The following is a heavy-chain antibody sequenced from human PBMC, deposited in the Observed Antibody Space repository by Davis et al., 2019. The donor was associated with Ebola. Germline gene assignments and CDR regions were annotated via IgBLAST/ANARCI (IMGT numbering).Heavy chain of an antibody. J-gene: IGHJ1*01. V-gene: IGHV4-30-2*03. D-gene: IGHD2-2*02. CDR1: GGSISSGGYS. Sequence: SETLSLTCAVSGGSISSGGYSWSWIRQPPGKGLEWIGYIYYSGSTYYNPSLKSRVTISVDTSKNQFSLKLSSVTAADTAVYYCARLEIVVVPAAISMPSEYFQHWGQGTLVTVSS. CDR2: IYYSGST. CDR3: ARLEIVVVPAAISMPSEYFQH.